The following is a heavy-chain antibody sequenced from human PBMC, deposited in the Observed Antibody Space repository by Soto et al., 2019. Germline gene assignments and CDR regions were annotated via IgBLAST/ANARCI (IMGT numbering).Heavy chain of an antibody. CDR1: GGSISSYY. CDR3: ASSIAAAGPTPLSY. J-gene: IGHJ4*02. D-gene: IGHD6-13*01. V-gene: IGHV4-59*01. CDR2: IYYSGST. Sequence: QVQLQESGPGLVKPSETLSLTCTVSGGSISSYYWSWIRQPPGKGLEWIGYIYYSGSTNYNPSLKSRVTISVDTSKNQFSLKLSSVTAADTAVYYCASSIAAAGPTPLSYWGQGTLVTVSS.